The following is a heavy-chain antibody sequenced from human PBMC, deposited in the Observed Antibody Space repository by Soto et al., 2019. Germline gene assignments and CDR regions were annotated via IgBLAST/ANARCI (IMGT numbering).Heavy chain of an antibody. V-gene: IGHV4-39*02. CDR2: IHYSGST. D-gene: IGHD3-10*02. CDR3: SDDYIRH. Sequence: QLQLQESGPGLVKPSETLSLTCIVSGGSISGGGSYWGWIRQVPGKGLEWIGSIHYSGSTSYNPSLTSRATISVDTSKNHFSLKLSSVTATDTAVYYCSDDYIRHWGQGTLVTVSS. J-gene: IGHJ4*02. CDR1: GGSISGGGSY.